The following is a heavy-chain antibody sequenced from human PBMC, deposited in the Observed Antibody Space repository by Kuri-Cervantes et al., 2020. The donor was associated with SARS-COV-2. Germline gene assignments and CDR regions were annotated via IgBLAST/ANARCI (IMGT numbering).Heavy chain of an antibody. J-gene: IGHJ4*02. CDR1: GGSISSSSYY. D-gene: IGHD6-19*01. V-gene: IGHV4-39*07. CDR3: ARLFGSGWYFDY. Sequence: ESLKISCTVSGGSISSSSYYWGWIRQPPGKGLEWIGSIYYSGSTYYNPSLKSRVTISVDTSKNQFSLKLSSVTAADTAVYYCARLFGSGWYFDYWGQGTLVTVSS. CDR2: IYYSGST.